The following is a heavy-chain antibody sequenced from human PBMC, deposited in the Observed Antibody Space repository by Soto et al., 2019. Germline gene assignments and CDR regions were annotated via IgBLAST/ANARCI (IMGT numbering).Heavy chain of an antibody. V-gene: IGHV1-3*01. J-gene: IGHJ4*02. CDR3: ARTPYDSSGYYYDPPGFDY. CDR2: INAGNGNT. CDR1: GGTFSSYA. Sequence: GASVKVSCKASGGTFSSYAISWVRQAPGQRLEWMGWINAGNGNTKYSQKFQGRVTITRDTSASTAYMELSSLRSEDTAVYYCARTPYDSSGYYYDPPGFDYWGQGTLVTVSS. D-gene: IGHD3-22*01.